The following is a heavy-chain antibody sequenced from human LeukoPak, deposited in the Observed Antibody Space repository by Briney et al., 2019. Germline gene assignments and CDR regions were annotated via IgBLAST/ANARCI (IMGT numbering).Heavy chain of an antibody. J-gene: IGHJ4*02. CDR1: RGSISSYY. D-gene: IGHD6-13*01. CDR3: ARDKDTSSCLDY. V-gene: IGHV4-59*01. Sequence: SETLLLTCTIPRGSISSYYCSWIRQPPGKGLDWIGYIHYSGSTKTNPSLRSQLTLTLDTSKNQLALKLSSETAADTAVYYCARDKDTSSCLDYWGQGTLVTVSS. CDR2: IHYSGST.